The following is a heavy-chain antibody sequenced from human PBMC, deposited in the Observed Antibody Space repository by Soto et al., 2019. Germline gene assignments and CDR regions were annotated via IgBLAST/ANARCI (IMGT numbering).Heavy chain of an antibody. V-gene: IGHV4-39*02. CDR3: ARAARRRWGFDX. D-gene: IGHD7-27*01. CDR1: GDSINNNNYY. CDR2: IFYTGST. Sequence: AETLSLTFSVSGDSINNNNYYWGWIRQPPGKGLELIGDIFYTGSTFYNPSLKSRVTITIDTSKNNFSLELSSVTAADTAVYYCARAARRRWGFDXWGQETLVTVSX. J-gene: IGHJ4*02.